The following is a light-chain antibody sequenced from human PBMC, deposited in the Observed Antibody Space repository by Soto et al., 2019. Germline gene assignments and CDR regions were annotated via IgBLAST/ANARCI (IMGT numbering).Light chain of an antibody. CDR1: QSVSSN. CDR3: QQYNNWPSLN. Sequence: EIVMTQSPATLSVSPGERATLSCRASQSVSSNLAWYQQKPGQAPRLLIYCASTRATRIPARLSVSGSGTEFTLTISSLQSEDLAVYYCQQYNNWPSLNYGGGTKVEIK. CDR2: CAS. V-gene: IGKV3-15*01. J-gene: IGKJ4*01.